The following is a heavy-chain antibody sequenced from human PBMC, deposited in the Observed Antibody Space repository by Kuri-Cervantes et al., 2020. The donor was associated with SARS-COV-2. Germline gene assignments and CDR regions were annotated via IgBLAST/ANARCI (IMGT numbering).Heavy chain of an antibody. D-gene: IGHD6-19*01. J-gene: IGHJ5*02. CDR3: ARRPPSQYSSGWCDWFDP. V-gene: IGHV1-18*04. Sequence: ASVKVSCKASGYTFTSYGIGWVRQAPGQGLEWMGWISAYKGNTNYAQKLQGRVTMTTDTSTSTAYMELRSLRSDDTAVYYCARRPPSQYSSGWCDWFDPWGQGTLVTVS. CDR1: GYTFTSYG. CDR2: ISAYKGNT.